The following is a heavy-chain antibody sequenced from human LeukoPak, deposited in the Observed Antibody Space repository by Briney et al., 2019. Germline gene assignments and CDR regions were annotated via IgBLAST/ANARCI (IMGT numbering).Heavy chain of an antibody. Sequence: AQTLSLTCTVSGGSISSGDYYWSWIRQPPGKGLEWIGYIYYSGSTYYNPSLKSRVTISVDTSKNQFSLKLSSVTAADTAVYYCARVPRYYYGMDVWGQGTTVTVSS. CDR3: ARVPRYYYGMDV. J-gene: IGHJ6*02. CDR2: IYYSGST. CDR1: GGSISSGDYY. V-gene: IGHV4-30-4*01.